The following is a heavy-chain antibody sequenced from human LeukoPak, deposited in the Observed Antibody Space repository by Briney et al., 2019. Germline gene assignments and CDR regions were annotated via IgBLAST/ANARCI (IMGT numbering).Heavy chain of an antibody. CDR1: GFIFSNYG. V-gene: IGHV3-33*01. D-gene: IGHD2-2*01. CDR2: IWYDGSNK. CDR3: ARGLFVVVPAAIVSDFAY. Sequence: GGSLRLSCAASGFIFSNYGMHWVRQAPGKGLEWVAVIWYDGSNKYYADSVKGRFTISRDNSKNTLYLRMNSLRAEDTAVYYCARGLFVVVPAAIVSDFAYWGQGALVTVSS. J-gene: IGHJ4*02.